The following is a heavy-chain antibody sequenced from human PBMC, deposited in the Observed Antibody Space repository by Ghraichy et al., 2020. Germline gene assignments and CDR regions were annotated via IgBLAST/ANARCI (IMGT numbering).Heavy chain of an antibody. J-gene: IGHJ4*02. CDR1: GFTLSDYN. V-gene: IGHV3-69-1*01. CDR3: TRRFDS. Sequence: LSLTCVVSGFTLSDYNMNWVRQAPGKGLEWVSHTTTSGAIQYADSVKGRFTIARDNANNSLYLQMNSLRDEDTAVYYCTRRFDSWGQGTLVTVSS. CDR2: TTTSGAI.